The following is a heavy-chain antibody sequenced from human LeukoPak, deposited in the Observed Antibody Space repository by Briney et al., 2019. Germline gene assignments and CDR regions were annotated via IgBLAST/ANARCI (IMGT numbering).Heavy chain of an antibody. CDR1: GYTFTGYY. D-gene: IGHD2-2*01. CDR3: AREAGDIVVVPAAMAY. V-gene: IGHV1-2*02. Sequence: GASVTVSCKASGYTFTGYYMHWVRQAPGQGLEWMGWINPNSGGTNYAQKLQGRVTMTRDTSISTAYMELSRLRSDDTAVYYCAREAGDIVVVPAAMAYWGQGTLVTVSS. J-gene: IGHJ4*02. CDR2: INPNSGGT.